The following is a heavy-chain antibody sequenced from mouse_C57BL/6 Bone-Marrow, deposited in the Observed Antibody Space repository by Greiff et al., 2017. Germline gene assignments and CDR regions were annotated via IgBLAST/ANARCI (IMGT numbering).Heavy chain of an antibody. CDR2: IDPETGGT. V-gene: IGHV1-15*01. D-gene: IGHD1-1*01. CDR3: TREGNGRSWAY. J-gene: IGHJ3*01. Sequence: QVQLQQSGAELVRPGASVTLSCKASGYTFTDYEMHWVKQTPVHGLEWIGAIDPETGGTAYNQKFKGKAILTADKSSSTACMELRSLTSEDSAVYYWTREGNGRSWAYWGQGTLVTVSA. CDR1: GYTFTDYE.